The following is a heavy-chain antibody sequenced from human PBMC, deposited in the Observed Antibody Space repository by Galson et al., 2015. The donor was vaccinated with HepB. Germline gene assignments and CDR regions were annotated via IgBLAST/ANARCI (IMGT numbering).Heavy chain of an antibody. Sequence: SLRLSCAASGFTFSSYSMNWVRQAPGKGLEWVSSISSSSSYIYYADSVKGRFTISRDDAKNSLYLQINSLRAEDTAVYYCARDDLFDYWGQGTLVTVSS. CDR1: GFTFSSYS. J-gene: IGHJ4*02. CDR3: ARDDLFDY. CDR2: ISSSSSYI. V-gene: IGHV3-21*01.